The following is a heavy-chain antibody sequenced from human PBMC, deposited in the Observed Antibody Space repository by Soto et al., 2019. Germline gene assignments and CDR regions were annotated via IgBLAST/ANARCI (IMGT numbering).Heavy chain of an antibody. CDR1: GFTFSSYS. Sequence: EVQLLESGGGLVQPGGSLRLSCAASGFTFSSYSMSWVRQAPGKGLEWVSAISGSGGASYYADSVKGRFTISRDNSKNTVYLQMNSLRAEVTAVYFCANAYCSSTSCRAEYLQHWGQGTLVTVSS. J-gene: IGHJ1*01. CDR2: ISGSGGAS. D-gene: IGHD2-2*01. V-gene: IGHV3-23*01. CDR3: ANAYCSSTSCRAEYLQH.